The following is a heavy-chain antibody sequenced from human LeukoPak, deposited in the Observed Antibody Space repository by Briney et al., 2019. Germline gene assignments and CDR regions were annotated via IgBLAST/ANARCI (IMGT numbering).Heavy chain of an antibody. V-gene: IGHV3-11*01. CDR3: ARAVDYGDYGYFDY. CDR1: GFTFSDYY. CDR2: ISSSGSTI. Sequence: GGSLGLSCAASGFTFSDYYMSWIRQAPGKGLEWVSYISSSGSTIYYADSVKDRFTISRDNAKNSLYLQMNSLRAEDTAVYYCARAVDYGDYGYFDYWGQGTLVTVSS. D-gene: IGHD4-17*01. J-gene: IGHJ4*02.